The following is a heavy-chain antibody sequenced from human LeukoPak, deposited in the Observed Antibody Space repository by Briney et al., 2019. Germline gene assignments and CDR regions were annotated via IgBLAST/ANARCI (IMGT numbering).Heavy chain of an antibody. V-gene: IGHV3-30*02. CDR1: GFTFSSYG. D-gene: IGHD2-21*01. CDR2: IRYDGSNK. Sequence: PGGSLRLSCAASGFTFSSYGMHWVRQAPGKGLEWVAFIRYDGSNKYYADSVKGRFTIFRDNSKNTLYLQMNSLRAEDTAVYYCAKWAAPDCGGDCSSDYWGQGTLVTVSS. J-gene: IGHJ4*02. CDR3: AKWAAPDCGGDCSSDY.